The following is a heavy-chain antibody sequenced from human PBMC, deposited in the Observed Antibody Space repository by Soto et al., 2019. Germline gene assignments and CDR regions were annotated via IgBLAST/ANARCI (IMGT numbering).Heavy chain of an antibody. V-gene: IGHV3-30*18. CDR2: ISYDGSNK. Sequence: PGGSLRLCCAACGFTFSSYGMHWVRQAPGKGLEWVAVISYDGSNKYYADSVKGRFTISRDNSKNTLYLQMNSLRAEDTAVYYCAKGRIVVVVDWGQGTLVTVSS. CDR1: GFTFSSYG. D-gene: IGHD2-15*01. CDR3: AKGRIVVVVD. J-gene: IGHJ4*02.